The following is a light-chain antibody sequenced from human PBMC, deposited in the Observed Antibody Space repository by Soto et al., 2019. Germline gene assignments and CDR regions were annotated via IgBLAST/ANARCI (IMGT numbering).Light chain of an antibody. CDR1: KLGSKF. CDR3: QAWGRSSLV. V-gene: IGLV3-1*01. J-gene: IGLJ3*02. Sequence: SYELTQPPSVSVSPGQTATITCSGDKLGSKFPSWFQQKPGQSTILVLSRYDDRPSGIPERFSGSSSGNTATLAISGIQALDEADYYCQAWGRSSLVFGGGTKLTVL. CDR2: RYD.